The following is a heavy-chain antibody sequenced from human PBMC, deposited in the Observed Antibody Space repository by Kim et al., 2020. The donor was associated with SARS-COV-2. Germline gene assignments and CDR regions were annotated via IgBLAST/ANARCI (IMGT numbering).Heavy chain of an antibody. V-gene: IGHV3-30*01. Sequence: ADSVKGRFTISRDNSKNSLYLQMNSLRAEDRAVYYCARVFYGNYYYGMDVWGQGPTVTVSS. J-gene: IGHJ6*02. D-gene: IGHD4-17*01. CDR3: ARVFYGNYYYGMDV.